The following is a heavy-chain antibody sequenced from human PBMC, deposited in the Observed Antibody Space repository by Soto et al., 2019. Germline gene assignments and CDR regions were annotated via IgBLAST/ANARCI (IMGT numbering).Heavy chain of an antibody. V-gene: IGHV1-18*01. CDR2: ISAYNGNT. CDR3: ARDKGDGSGSYYGY. D-gene: IGHD3-10*01. CDR1: GYTLTSYG. J-gene: IGHJ4*02. Sequence: QVQLVQSGAEVKKPGASVKVPCKASGYTLTSYGTSRVRQSPGQGLGWMGWISAYNGNTNYAQKLQGRVTMTTDTSMSTAYMELRSMRSEETAVYYCARDKGDGSGSYYGYWGQGTLVTVAS.